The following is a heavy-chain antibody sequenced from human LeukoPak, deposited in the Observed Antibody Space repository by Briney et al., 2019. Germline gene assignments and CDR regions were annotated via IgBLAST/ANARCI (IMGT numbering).Heavy chain of an antibody. CDR3: ARALPHRRLMDTTMEQHWFDP. D-gene: IGHD5-18*01. J-gene: IGHJ5*02. CDR2: IIPIFGTA. V-gene: IGHV1-69*13. CDR1: GYTFTTYA. Sequence: SVKVSCKASGYTFTTYAMNWVRQAPGQGLEWMGGIIPIFGTANYAQKFQGRVTITADESTSTAYMELSSLRSEDTAVYYCARALPHRRLMDTTMEQHWFDPWGQGTLVTVSS.